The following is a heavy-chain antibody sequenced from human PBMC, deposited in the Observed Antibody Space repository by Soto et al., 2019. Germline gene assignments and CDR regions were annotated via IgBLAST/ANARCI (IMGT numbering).Heavy chain of an antibody. V-gene: IGHV4-39*02. Sequence: SETLSLTCTVSGGSISSGGYHWAWIRQPPGKGLEWIASIYYSGSTYYNPSLKSRATISVDTSKNQFSLKLTSVTAADTAVYYCAREYESSPTDWGQGTLVTVSS. CDR1: GGSISSGGYH. D-gene: IGHD6-13*01. J-gene: IGHJ4*02. CDR2: IYYSGST. CDR3: AREYESSPTD.